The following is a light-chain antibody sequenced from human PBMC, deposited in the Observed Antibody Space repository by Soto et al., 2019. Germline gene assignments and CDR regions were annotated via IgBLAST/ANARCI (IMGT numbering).Light chain of an antibody. V-gene: IGKV3-15*01. CDR1: QSVRSN. CDR2: GAS. Sequence: EIVMTQSPATLSVSPGERANLSCRASQSVRSNLAWYQQKLGQAPRLLIYGASTRATGIPARFSGSGSGTEFTLTISSLQSEDFAIFYCQQYNDWPRTFGQGNKL. CDR3: QQYNDWPRT. J-gene: IGKJ2*01.